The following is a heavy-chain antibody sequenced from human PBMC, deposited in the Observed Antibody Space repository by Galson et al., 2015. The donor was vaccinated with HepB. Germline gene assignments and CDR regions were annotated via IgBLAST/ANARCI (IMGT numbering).Heavy chain of an antibody. CDR2: IYSGGTT. Sequence: SLRLSCAASGFTVSRIYMSWVRQAPGKGLEWVSVIYSGGTTYYADSVKGRFTISRHNSKNTLYLQMYSLRAEDTAVYYCARDYYGSGSYPYEAFDIWGQGTMVTVSS. V-gene: IGHV3-53*04. J-gene: IGHJ3*02. D-gene: IGHD3-10*01. CDR1: GFTVSRIY. CDR3: ARDYYGSGSYPYEAFDI.